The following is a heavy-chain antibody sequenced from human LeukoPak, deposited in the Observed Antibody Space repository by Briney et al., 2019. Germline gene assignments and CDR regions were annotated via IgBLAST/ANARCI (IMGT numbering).Heavy chain of an antibody. V-gene: IGHV1-46*01. CDR1: GYTFTSYY. D-gene: IGHD3-3*01. CDR3: ARGILGGYDFWSGYSVFDY. CDR2: INPSGGST. J-gene: IGHJ4*02. Sequence: GASVKVSCKASGYTFTSYYMHWVRQAPGQGLEWMGIINPSGGSTSYAQKFQGRVTMTRDTSTSTVYMELSSLRSEDTAVYYCARGILGGYDFWSGYSVFDYWGQGTLVTVSS.